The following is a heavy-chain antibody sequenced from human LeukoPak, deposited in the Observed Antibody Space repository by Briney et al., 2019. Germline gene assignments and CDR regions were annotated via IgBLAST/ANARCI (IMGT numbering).Heavy chain of an antibody. D-gene: IGHD6-13*01. CDR1: GFTFSSYA. J-gene: IGHJ6*02. CDR3: AKTGYSSSWYYYGMDV. CDR2: ISGSGGST. Sequence: QTGGSLRLSCAASGFTFSSYAMSWVRQAPGKGLEWVSAISGSGGSTYYADSVKGRFTISRDNSKNTLYLQMNSLRAEDTAVYYCAKTGYSSSWYYYGMDVWGQGTTVTVSS. V-gene: IGHV3-23*01.